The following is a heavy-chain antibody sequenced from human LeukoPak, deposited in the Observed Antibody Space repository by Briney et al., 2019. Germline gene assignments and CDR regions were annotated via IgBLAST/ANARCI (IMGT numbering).Heavy chain of an antibody. V-gene: IGHV1-69*06. CDR1: GGTFSSYA. CDR2: IIPIFGTA. Sequence: GASVKVSCKASGGTFSSYAISWVRQAPGQGLEWMGGIIPIFGTANYAQKFQGRVTITADKSTSTAYMELSSLRSEDTAVYYCARVPYDYVWGSPKNWFDPWGQGTLVTVSS. D-gene: IGHD3-16*01. J-gene: IGHJ5*02. CDR3: ARVPYDYVWGSPKNWFDP.